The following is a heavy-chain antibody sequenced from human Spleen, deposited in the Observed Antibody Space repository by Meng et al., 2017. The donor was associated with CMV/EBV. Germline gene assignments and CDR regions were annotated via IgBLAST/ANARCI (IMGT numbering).Heavy chain of an antibody. Sequence: GGSLRLSCAASGFIFSRYWMHWVRQAPGKGLVWVSRINPDGSDTTYADSVKGRFTISRDNAKNTLYLQMNSLRAEDTAVYYCVRDSYLNALYYGKDVWGQGTTVTVSS. CDR3: VRDSYLNALYYGKDV. J-gene: IGHJ6*02. CDR1: GFIFSRYW. CDR2: INPDGSDT. D-gene: IGHD2/OR15-2a*01. V-gene: IGHV3-74*03.